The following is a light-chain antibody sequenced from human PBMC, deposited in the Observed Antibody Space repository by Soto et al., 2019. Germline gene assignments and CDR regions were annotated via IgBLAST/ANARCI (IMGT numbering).Light chain of an antibody. CDR3: QQYGSSPPTT. CDR2: GAS. CDR1: QSVSSSY. V-gene: IGKV3-20*01. Sequence: EIVLTQSPGTLSLSPGERATLSCRASQSVSSSYLAWYQQKPGQAPRLLIYGASSRATGIPDRFSGSGSGTDVTLTISRLEPEDFAVYYCQQYGSSPPTTFGQGTRLEIK. J-gene: IGKJ5*01.